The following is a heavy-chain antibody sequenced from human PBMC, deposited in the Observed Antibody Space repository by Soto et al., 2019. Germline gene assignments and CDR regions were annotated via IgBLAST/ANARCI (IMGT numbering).Heavy chain of an antibody. Sequence: QVQLQESVPGLVKPSETLSLTCSVSGDSISRYYWSWIRLSPGKGLEWIGCIYYSGETNYNPSVKSRVTISVDRTKNQFSLKLSSVTAADTAVYYCARDQGGEFLKGSGMDVWGQGTTVTVSS. CDR3: ARDQGGEFLKGSGMDV. D-gene: IGHD3-10*01. V-gene: IGHV4-59*01. CDR1: GDSISRYY. CDR2: IYYSGET. J-gene: IGHJ6*02.